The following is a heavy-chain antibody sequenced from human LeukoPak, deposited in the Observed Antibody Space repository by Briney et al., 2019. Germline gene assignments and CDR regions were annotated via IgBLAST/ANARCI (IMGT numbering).Heavy chain of an antibody. CDR3: ASYYYDSSGYESAPDAFDI. V-gene: IGHV5-51*01. CDR1: GSRFTSYW. J-gene: IGHJ3*02. CDR2: IYPGDSDT. Sequence: GGSLEISWKGSGSRFTSYWIGWVRQMPGKGLEWMGIIYPGDSDTRYSPSFQGQVTISADKSISTAYLQWSSLKASDTAMYYCASYYYDSSGYESAPDAFDIWGQGTMVTVSS. D-gene: IGHD3-22*01.